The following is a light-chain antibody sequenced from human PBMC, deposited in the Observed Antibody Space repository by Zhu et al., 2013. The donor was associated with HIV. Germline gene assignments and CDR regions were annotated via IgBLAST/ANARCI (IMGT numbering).Light chain of an antibody. V-gene: IGLV2-23*02. Sequence: QSALTQPASVSGSPGQSITISCTGTSSDVGSYDLVSWYQQHPGKAPKFMIYDVTKRPSGVSNRFSGSKSGNTASLTISGLQTEDEADYYCCSYAGSTTWVFGGGTKLTVL. CDR2: DVT. CDR3: CSYAGSTTWV. CDR1: SSDVGSYDL. J-gene: IGLJ3*02.